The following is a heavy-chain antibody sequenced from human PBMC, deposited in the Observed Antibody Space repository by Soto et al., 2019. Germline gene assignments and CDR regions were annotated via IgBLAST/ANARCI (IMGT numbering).Heavy chain of an antibody. CDR1: GLTVSQNY. CDR2: LYAEGST. CDR3: VRPRPSGENYGMDV. V-gene: IGHV3-53*01. D-gene: IGHD1-26*01. J-gene: IGHJ6*02. Sequence: VQLVESGGGLIQPGGSLRLSCVASGLTVSQNYMAWVRQAPEMGPQWVSVLYAEGSTYYTESVKGRFTISRDPSKNTLFLQMDGLRAEDTAVYYCVRPRPSGENYGMDVWGQGTTVIVSS.